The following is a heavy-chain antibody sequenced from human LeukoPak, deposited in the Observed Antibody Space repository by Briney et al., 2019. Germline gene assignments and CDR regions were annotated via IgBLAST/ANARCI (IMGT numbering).Heavy chain of an antibody. CDR3: AKHDYGDYVGAFDI. CDR1: GYSISSGYY. Sequence: SETLSLTCAVSGYSISSGYYWGWIRQPPGKGLEWIGSIYHSGSTYYNPSLKSRVTISVDTSKSQFSLKLSSVTAADTAVYYCAKHDYGDYVGAFDIWGQGTMVTVSS. CDR2: IYHSGST. J-gene: IGHJ3*02. V-gene: IGHV4-38-2*01. D-gene: IGHD4-17*01.